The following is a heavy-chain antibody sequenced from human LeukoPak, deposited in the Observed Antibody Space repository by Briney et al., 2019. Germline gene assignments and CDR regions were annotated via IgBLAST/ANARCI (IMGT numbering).Heavy chain of an antibody. CDR1: GINVCSYA. CDR3: ARGADYGSGSYYRDY. D-gene: IGHD3-10*01. V-gene: IGHV3-21*01. CDR2: ISSSGTYI. J-gene: IGHJ4*02. Sequence: GSLRLSCSASGINVCSYAQFWVRQASGKGLEWVPSISSSGTYIYYADSVKGRFTISRDNAKNSLYLQMNSLRADDTAVYYCARGADYGSGSYYRDYWGQGTLVTVSS.